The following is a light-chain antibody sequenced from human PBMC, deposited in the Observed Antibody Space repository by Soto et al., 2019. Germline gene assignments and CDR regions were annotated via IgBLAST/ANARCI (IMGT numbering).Light chain of an antibody. CDR1: QYINIY. CDR3: QPSYRSPYT. Sequence: IQMTQSPSSLSASVGDSVTVTCRASQYINIYLNWYQQKPGKAPTLLIYAASSFQSGAPSRFTGGGCRTDFTLTISSLQPEDFATYYGQPSYRSPYTFGQGTKLEIK. J-gene: IGKJ2*01. V-gene: IGKV1-39*01. CDR2: AAS.